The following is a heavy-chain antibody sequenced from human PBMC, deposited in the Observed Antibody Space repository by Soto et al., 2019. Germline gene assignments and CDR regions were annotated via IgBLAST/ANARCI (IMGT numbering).Heavy chain of an antibody. J-gene: IGHJ4*01. CDR3: ADSYEGMYYFDY. CDR1: GFSLSTSGVG. D-gene: IGHD3-3*01. Sequence: QITLKESGPTLVKPTQTLTLTCTFSGFSLSTSGVGVGWIRQPTGKALEWLALIYWDDDKRYSPSLKDRLTIAKDTCKNQVVLTNTIINSGDTATDYCADSYEGMYYFDYWGRGTLVTVSS. V-gene: IGHV2-5*02. CDR2: IYWDDDK.